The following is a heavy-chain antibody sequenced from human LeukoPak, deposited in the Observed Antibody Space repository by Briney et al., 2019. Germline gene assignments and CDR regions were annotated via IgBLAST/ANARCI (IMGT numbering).Heavy chain of an antibody. CDR2: VSVEGIGR. CDR1: GFTFSSYT. D-gene: IGHD4-11*01. CDR3: ATVTKVDFDY. Sequence: GRSLRLSCAASGFTFSSYTMYWFRQAPGKGLEWVASVSVEGIGRYFPGSVEGRFTISRDNSKITVYLQMNNVRIEDTAVYFCATVTKVDFDYWGQGTLVTVSS. J-gene: IGHJ4*02. V-gene: IGHV3-30*04.